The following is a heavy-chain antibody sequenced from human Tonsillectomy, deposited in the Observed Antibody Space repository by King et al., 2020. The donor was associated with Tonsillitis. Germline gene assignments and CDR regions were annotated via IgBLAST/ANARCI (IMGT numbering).Heavy chain of an antibody. CDR3: ARGSGTMTLSDAFDM. V-gene: IGHV1-69*01. CDR2: IIPIFSTR. CDR1: GGTFSSYD. D-gene: IGHD3-3*01. J-gene: IGHJ3*02. Sequence: VQLVQSGAEVKKPGSSVKVSCKASGGTFSSYDISWVRQAPGQGLEWMGGIIPIFSTRNYAQKLQGRVTITADESTSTAYMELSSLRSEDTAVYYCARGSGTMTLSDAFDMWGQGTVVTVSS.